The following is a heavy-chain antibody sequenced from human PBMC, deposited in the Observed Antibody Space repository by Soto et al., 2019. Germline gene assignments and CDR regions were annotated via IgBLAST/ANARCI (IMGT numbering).Heavy chain of an antibody. CDR1: GFTFRDFG. J-gene: IGHJ4*02. V-gene: IGHV3-30*18. D-gene: IGHD1-26*01. CDR3: AKDGGGGGQWELLYLEF. Sequence: QVQLVESGGGVVQPGRSLRLSCVASGFTFRDFGMHWVRQAPGKGLEWVAVISFDGSLQYYADSVKGRFTISRDKSEDTVNLQMSSLGVEDTAIYYFAKDGGGGGQWELLYLEFWGQGTLVSVSS. CDR2: ISFDGSLQ.